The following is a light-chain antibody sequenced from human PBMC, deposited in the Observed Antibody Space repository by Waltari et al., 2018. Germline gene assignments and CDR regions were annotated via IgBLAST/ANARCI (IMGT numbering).Light chain of an antibody. V-gene: IGLV2-8*01. CDR2: EVT. Sequence: QSALTQPPSASGSPGQSVTISCTGTSSDVGDYVSWYQQHPGKAPKLMISEVTKRPSGVPDRFTGSKSGTTACLTVSGLQAEDEADYYCSSYAGSNNLVFGGGTKLTVL. CDR1: SSDVGDY. CDR3: SSYAGSNNLV. J-gene: IGLJ2*01.